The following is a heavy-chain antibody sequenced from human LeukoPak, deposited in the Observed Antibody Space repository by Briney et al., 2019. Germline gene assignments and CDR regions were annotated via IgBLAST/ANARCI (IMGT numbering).Heavy chain of an antibody. V-gene: IGHV3-53*01. J-gene: IGHJ4*02. CDR2: IYSGGST. D-gene: IGHD2-2*01. CDR3: AKGSTTGYCSSTSCSYYFDY. Sequence: GSLRLSCAASGFTVSSNYMSWVRQAPGKGLEWVSVIYSGGSTYYADSVKGRFTISRDNSKNTLYLQMNSLRAEDTAVYYCAKGSTTGYCSSTSCSYYFDYWGQGTLVTVSS. CDR1: GFTVSSNY.